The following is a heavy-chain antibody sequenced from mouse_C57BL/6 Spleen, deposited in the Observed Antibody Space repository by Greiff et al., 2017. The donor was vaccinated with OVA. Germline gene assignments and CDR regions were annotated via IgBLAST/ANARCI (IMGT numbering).Heavy chain of an antibody. CDR2: ISYDGSN. D-gene: IGHD2-12*01. V-gene: IGHV3-6*01. J-gene: IGHJ1*03. CDR1: GYSITSGYY. Sequence: EVQRVESGPGLVKPSQSLSLTCSVTGYSITSGYYWNWIRQFPGNKLEWMGYISYDGSNNYNPSLKNRISITRDTSKNQFFLKLNSVTTEDTATYYCASYYSKERYFDVWGTGTTVTVSS. CDR3: ASYYSKERYFDV.